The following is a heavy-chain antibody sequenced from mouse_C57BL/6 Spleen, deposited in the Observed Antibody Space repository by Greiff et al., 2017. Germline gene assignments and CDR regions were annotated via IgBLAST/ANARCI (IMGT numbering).Heavy chain of an antibody. CDR2: IYPGDGDT. CDR1: GYAFSSSW. CDR3: ARERYYGSQAMDY. J-gene: IGHJ4*01. V-gene: IGHV1-82*01. Sequence: VQVVESGPELVKPGASVKISCKASGYAFSSSWMNWVKQRPGKGLEWIGRIYPGDGDTNYNGKFKGKATLPADTSSSTAYMQLSRLTSEDSAVYFCARERYYGSQAMDYWGQGTSVTVSS. D-gene: IGHD1-1*01.